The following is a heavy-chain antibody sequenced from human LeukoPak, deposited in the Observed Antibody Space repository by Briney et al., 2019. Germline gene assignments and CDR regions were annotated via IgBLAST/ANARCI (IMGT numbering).Heavy chain of an antibody. V-gene: IGHV3-48*01. CDR2: ITIDLSII. CDR1: GFSLSTYS. J-gene: IGHJ4*02. D-gene: IGHD3-9*01. Sequence: GGSLRLSCAVSGFSLSTYSMNCVRQAPGKGLEWISHITIDLSIIDYADSVKGRFTISRDKAKNSLYLQMNSLRAEDTAVYYCVRDKDWAFDYWGQGTLIAVSS. CDR3: VRDKDWAFDY.